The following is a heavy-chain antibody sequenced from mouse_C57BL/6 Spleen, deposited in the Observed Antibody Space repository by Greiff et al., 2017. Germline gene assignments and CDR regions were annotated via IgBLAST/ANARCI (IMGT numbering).Heavy chain of an antibody. CDR3: ARSTTGTRFAY. Sequence: QVQLQQPGAELVKPGASVKLSCKASGYTFTSYWMQWVKQRPGPGLAWIGEIDPSDRYPNYNPKFKGTATLPVDTSSSTAYLQLSSLTSEDSSFYYCARSTTGTRFAYWGQGTLVTVSA. D-gene: IGHD4-1*02. CDR1: GYTFTSYW. CDR2: IDPSDRYP. J-gene: IGHJ3*01. V-gene: IGHV1-50*01.